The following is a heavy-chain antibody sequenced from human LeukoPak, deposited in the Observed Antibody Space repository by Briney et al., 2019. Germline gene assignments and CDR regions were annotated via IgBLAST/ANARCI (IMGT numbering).Heavy chain of an antibody. CDR1: GYTFTSYH. V-gene: IGHV1-46*01. CDR2: INPSGGST. CDR3: ARDSGSYGMDV. J-gene: IGHJ6*02. Sequence: APVKVSCKASGYTFTSYHMHWVRQAPGQGLEWMGIINPSGGSTTYAQKFQDRITMTRDTSTSTVYMELSSLRSEDTAVYYCARDSGSYGMDVWGQGTTVTVSS. D-gene: IGHD3-22*01.